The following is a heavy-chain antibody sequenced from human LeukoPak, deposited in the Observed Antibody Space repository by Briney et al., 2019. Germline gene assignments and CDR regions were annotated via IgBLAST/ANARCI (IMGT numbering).Heavy chain of an antibody. CDR2: IWYDGSNK. Sequence: GRSLRLSCAASGFNFCSYAMHWVRQAPDKGLQWVAVIWYDGSNKYYADSVKGRFTISRDNSKSTVFLQMNSLRIEDTGVYYCARGAHYGGNSPDYWGQGTLVTVSS. D-gene: IGHD4-23*01. V-gene: IGHV3-30*04. CDR3: ARGAHYGGNSPDY. CDR1: GFNFCSYA. J-gene: IGHJ4*02.